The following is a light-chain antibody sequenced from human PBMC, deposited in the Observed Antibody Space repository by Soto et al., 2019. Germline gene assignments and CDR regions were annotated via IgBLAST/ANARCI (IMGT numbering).Light chain of an antibody. CDR2: GAS. V-gene: IGKV3-15*01. CDR1: QSLTRN. Sequence: EIVMTQSPATLSVSPGERVTLSCRASQSLTRNLAWYQHKPGQSPRLLIYGASARATGIPDRFSGSGSGTDFTLTISRLEPEDFAVYYCQQFSSYPLTFGGGTKVDIK. J-gene: IGKJ4*01. CDR3: QQFSSYPLT.